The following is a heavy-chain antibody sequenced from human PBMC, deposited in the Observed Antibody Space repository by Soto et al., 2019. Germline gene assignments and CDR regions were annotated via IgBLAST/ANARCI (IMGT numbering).Heavy chain of an antibody. CDR1: GFTFSSYA. CDR3: ARGDSSGYIHDX. V-gene: IGHV3-30-3*01. J-gene: IGHJ4*02. Sequence: GGSLRLSCAASGFTFSSYAMHWVRQAPGKGLEWVALISYDGSNKYYADSVKGRFTISRDNSKNKLYLQMNSLRAEDTAVYSCARGDSSGYIHDXWRQVTRVTVS. D-gene: IGHD3-22*01. CDR2: ISYDGSNK.